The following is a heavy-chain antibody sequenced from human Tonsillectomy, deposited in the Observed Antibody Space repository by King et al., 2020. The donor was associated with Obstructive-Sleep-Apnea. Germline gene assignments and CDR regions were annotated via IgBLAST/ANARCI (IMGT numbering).Heavy chain of an antibody. CDR3: ARLRRMIVVETGLVFDY. Sequence: QLQESGPGLVKPSETLSLTCTVSGGSISSSYWSWIRQPPGKGLEWIGYIYYSGSTNYNPSLKSRVTKSVDTSKNQFSLKLCSVTAADTAVYFCARLRRMIVVETGLVFDYWGQGTLVTVSS. D-gene: IGHD3-22*01. CDR2: IYYSGST. J-gene: IGHJ4*02. V-gene: IGHV4-59*08. CDR1: GGSISSSY.